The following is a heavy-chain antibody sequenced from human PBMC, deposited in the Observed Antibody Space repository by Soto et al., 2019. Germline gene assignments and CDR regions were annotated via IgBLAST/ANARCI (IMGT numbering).Heavy chain of an antibody. V-gene: IGHV2-70*01. CDR1: GFSLSTSGMC. CDR3: ARMRYYDSSGYPTPYFDY. J-gene: IGHJ4*02. D-gene: IGHD3-22*01. Sequence: SGPTLVNPTQTLTLTCTFSGFSLSTSGMCVSWIRQPPGKALEWLALIDWDDDKYYSTSLKTRLTITKDTSKNQVVLTMTNMEPVDTATYYCARMRYYDSSGYPTPYFDYWGQGTLVTGSS. CDR2: IDWDDDK.